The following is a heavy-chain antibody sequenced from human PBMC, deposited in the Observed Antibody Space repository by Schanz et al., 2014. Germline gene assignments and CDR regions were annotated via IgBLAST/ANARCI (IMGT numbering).Heavy chain of an antibody. CDR2: INPSGGST. V-gene: IGHV1-46*03. D-gene: IGHD6-13*01. Sequence: QVQLVQSGAEVKKPGSSVKVSCKASGGTFSSSTLTWVRQAPGQGLEWMGIINPSGGSTSYAQKFQGRVTMTRDTSTGTVYMELSSLRSEDTAVYYCARDGEAAAGCDYWGQGTLVTVSS. CDR3: ARDGEAAAGCDY. J-gene: IGHJ4*02. CDR1: GGTFSSST.